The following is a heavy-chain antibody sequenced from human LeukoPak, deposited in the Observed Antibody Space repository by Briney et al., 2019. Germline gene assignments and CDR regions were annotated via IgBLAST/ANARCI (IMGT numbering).Heavy chain of an antibody. D-gene: IGHD2-2*01. J-gene: IGHJ4*02. CDR3: ARHIGTQYCGSTSCWKGPFDY. Sequence: PSQTLSLTCTVSGGSISSGGYYWSWIRQPPGKGLEWIGYIYHSGSTYYNPSLKSRVTISVDTSKNQFSLELSSVTAADTAVYYCARHIGTQYCGSTSCWKGPFDYWGQGTLVTVSS. CDR1: GGSISSGGYY. V-gene: IGHV4-30-2*01. CDR2: IYHSGST.